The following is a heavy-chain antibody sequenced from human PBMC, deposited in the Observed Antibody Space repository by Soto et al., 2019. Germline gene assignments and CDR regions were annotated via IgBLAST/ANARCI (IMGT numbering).Heavy chain of an antibody. V-gene: IGHV3-74*01. CDR3: ARVGGGAGTFDY. J-gene: IGHJ4*02. Sequence: HPGGSLRLSCGASGFTFSNYWMHWVRQAPGEGLVWVSRISGDGSFTRFADSVKGRFTISRDNAKNTMSLQMNSLRVDDTAVYYCARVGGGAGTFDYWGQGTLVTVSS. CDR1: GFTFSNYW. D-gene: IGHD2-21*01. CDR2: ISGDGSFT.